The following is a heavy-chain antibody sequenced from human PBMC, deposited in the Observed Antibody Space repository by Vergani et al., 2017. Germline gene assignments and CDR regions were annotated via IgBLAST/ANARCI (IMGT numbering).Heavy chain of an antibody. Sequence: QVQVVQSAAVVKKSGASVKVSCKTSGYTFSNYYMHWVRQAPGQGLEWMGIINPSGGHTNYAQKFQGRVTMTRDTSTSTVHMELSSLRSEDTAIYYCARGDYGILTGYRYWGQGTLVTVSA. D-gene: IGHD3-9*01. CDR2: INPSGGHT. CDR1: GYTFSNYY. CDR3: ARGDYGILTGYRY. V-gene: IGHV1-46*03. J-gene: IGHJ4*02.